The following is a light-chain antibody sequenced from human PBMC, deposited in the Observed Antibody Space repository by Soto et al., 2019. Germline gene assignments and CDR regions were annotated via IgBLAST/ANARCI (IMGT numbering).Light chain of an antibody. J-gene: IGLJ1*01. CDR1: SSDVGSYNL. Sequence: QSVLTQPAAVSGSPGQSITISCTGTSSDVGSYNLVSWYQQHPGKAPKLMIYEGSKRPSGVSNRFSGSKSGNTASLTISGLQAEDEADYYCCSYAGSNNFGVFGTGTKVTVL. CDR3: CSYAGSNNFGV. V-gene: IGLV2-23*01. CDR2: EGS.